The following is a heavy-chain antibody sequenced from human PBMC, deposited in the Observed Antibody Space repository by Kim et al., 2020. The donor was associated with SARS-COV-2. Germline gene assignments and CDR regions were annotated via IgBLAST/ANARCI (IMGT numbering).Heavy chain of an antibody. CDR1: GFTFSSYW. CDR2: INSDGSST. V-gene: IGHV3-74*01. Sequence: GGSLRLSCAASGFTFSSYWMHWVRQAPGKGLVWVSRINSDGSSTSYADSVKGRFTISRDNAKNTLYLQMNSLRAEDTAVYYCARDLVTYGDYVYWYFDLWGRGTLVTVSS. J-gene: IGHJ2*01. CDR3: ARDLVTYGDYVYWYFDL. D-gene: IGHD4-17*01.